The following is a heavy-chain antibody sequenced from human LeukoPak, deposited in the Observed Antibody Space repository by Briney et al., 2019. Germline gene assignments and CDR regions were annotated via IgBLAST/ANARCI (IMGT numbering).Heavy chain of an antibody. V-gene: IGHV4-34*01. CDR2: INHSGST. D-gene: IGHD3-10*01. CDR1: GGSFSGYY. Sequence: SETLSLTCAVYGGSFSGYYWSCTRQPPGKGLEWIGEINHSGSTNYNPSLKSRVTISVDTSKNQFSLKLSSVTAADTAVYYCARLRMVRGVNHGMDVWGKGTTVTVSS. CDR3: ARLRMVRGVNHGMDV. J-gene: IGHJ6*04.